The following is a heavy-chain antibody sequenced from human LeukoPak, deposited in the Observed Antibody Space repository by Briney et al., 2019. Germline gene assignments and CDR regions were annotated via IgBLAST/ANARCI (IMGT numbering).Heavy chain of an antibody. CDR1: GFTFSNYW. CDR2: ISYDGSNK. CDR3: ARASYIVVVPAAMSSFLDY. D-gene: IGHD2-2*01. V-gene: IGHV3-30*03. J-gene: IGHJ4*02. Sequence: PGGSLRLSCAASGFTFSNYWMTWVRQAPGKGLEWVAVISYDGSNKYYTDSVKGRFTISRDNSKSTLYLQMNSLRAEDTAVYYCARASYIVVVPAAMSSFLDYWGQGTLVTVSS.